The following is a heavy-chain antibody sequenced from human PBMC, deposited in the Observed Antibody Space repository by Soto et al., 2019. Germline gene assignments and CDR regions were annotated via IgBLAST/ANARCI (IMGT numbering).Heavy chain of an antibody. J-gene: IGHJ4*02. V-gene: IGHV1-18*01. CDR3: AREASVLIPAAQPSRFDS. Sequence: ASVKVSCKASGYTFRNYGISWVRQAPGRGLEWVGWISPYSGYTHSAQKFHGRLTLTTDTAASTAYMELRILRSADTALYYCAREASVLIPAAQPSRFDSWGQGTLVTVSS. D-gene: IGHD2-2*01. CDR2: ISPYSGYT. CDR1: GYTFRNYG.